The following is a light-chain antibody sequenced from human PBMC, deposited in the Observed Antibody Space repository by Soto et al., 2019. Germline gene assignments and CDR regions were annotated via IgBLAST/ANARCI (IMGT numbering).Light chain of an antibody. V-gene: IGKV3-20*01. CDR3: QQYGSSPWT. Sequence: ENVLTQSPGTLSLYKGESATLSCRARQSVTSSYIAWYQQKPGQAPRLLIYRASTRATGIPDRFSGSGSGTDFTLIISILEPEDFAVYHRQQYGSSPWTFCQGSNVDI. J-gene: IGKJ1*01. CDR2: RAS. CDR1: QSVTSSY.